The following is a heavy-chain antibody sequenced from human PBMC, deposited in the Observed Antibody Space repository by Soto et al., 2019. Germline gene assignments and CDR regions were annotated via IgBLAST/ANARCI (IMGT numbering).Heavy chain of an antibody. V-gene: IGHV3-23*01. CDR3: AKDPFYYYDSSGYGGDFDY. D-gene: IGHD3-22*01. Sequence: EVQLLESGGGLVQPGGSLRLSCAASGFTFSSYAMSWVRQAPGKGLEWVSAISGSGGSTYYADSVKGRFTISRDNSKNTLYLQMNSLRAEDTAVYYCAKDPFYYYDSSGYGGDFDYWGQGTLVTVSS. CDR2: ISGSGGST. CDR1: GFTFSSYA. J-gene: IGHJ4*02.